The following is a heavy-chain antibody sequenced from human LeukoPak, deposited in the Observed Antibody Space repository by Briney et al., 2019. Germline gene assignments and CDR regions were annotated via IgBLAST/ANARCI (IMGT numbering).Heavy chain of an antibody. D-gene: IGHD6-13*01. CDR2: IIPILGIA. V-gene: IGHV1-69*04. J-gene: IGHJ6*02. Sequence: GASVKVSCKASGGTFSSYAISWVRQAPGQGLEWMGRIIPILGIANYAQKFQGRVTITADKSTSTAYMELSSLRSEDTAVYYCASRLAQQLVLEDYYYYGMDVWGQGTTVTVYS. CDR1: GGTFSSYA. CDR3: ASRLAQQLVLEDYYYYGMDV.